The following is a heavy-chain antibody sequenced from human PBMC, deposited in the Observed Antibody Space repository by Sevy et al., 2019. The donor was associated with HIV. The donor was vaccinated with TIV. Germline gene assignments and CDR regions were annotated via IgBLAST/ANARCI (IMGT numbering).Heavy chain of an antibody. CDR2: IIPIFGTT. CDR1: GGTFSSYA. Sequence: ASVKVSCKASGGTFSSYAISWVRQAPGQGLEWMGGIIPIFGTTNYAQKFQGRVTITADKSTSTAYMELSSLRSEDTAVYYCARGAPAYDFWSGYYYFDYWGQGTLVT. D-gene: IGHD3-3*01. J-gene: IGHJ4*02. CDR3: ARGAPAYDFWSGYYYFDY. V-gene: IGHV1-69*06.